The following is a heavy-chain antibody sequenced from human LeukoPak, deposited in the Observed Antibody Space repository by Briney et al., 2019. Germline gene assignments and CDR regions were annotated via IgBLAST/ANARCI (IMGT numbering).Heavy chain of an antibody. Sequence: SETLSLTCAVYGGSFSGYYWSWIRQPPGKGLEWIGEINHSGSTNYNPSLKSRVTISVDTSKNQFSLKLSSVTAADTAVYYCASKRRFLEWLPKRGWFDPWGQGTLVTVSS. CDR3: ASKRRFLEWLPKRGWFDP. V-gene: IGHV4-34*01. CDR2: INHSGST. J-gene: IGHJ5*02. CDR1: GGSFSGYY. D-gene: IGHD3-3*01.